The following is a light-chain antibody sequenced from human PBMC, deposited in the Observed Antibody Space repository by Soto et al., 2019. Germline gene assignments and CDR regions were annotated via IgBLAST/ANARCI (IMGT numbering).Light chain of an antibody. CDR1: SSNIGAGYD. J-gene: IGLJ1*01. Sequence: QSVLTQPPSVSGARGQRVTISCTGSSSNIGAGYDVHWYQQLPGTAPKILIYGNSNWPSVVPDRFSGSKSGTSASLAISGLQADDEAHYDGQSYAISLSGFYYFGTGTKLTFL. CDR2: GNS. V-gene: IGLV1-40*01. CDR3: QSYAISLSGFYY.